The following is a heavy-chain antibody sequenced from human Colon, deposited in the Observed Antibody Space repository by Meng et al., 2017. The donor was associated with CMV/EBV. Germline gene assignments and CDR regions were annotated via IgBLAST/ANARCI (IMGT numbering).Heavy chain of an antibody. CDR3: VVGYDSRKVAY. J-gene: IGHJ4*02. Sequence: GGSLRLSCADSGFTFSSYAMNWVRQAPGKGLEWVSGISASGGSTFYADSVKGRFTISRDNSMTTLYLQMNSLRVEDTAIYYCVVGYDSRKVAYWGQGTLVTVSS. CDR2: ISASGGST. V-gene: IGHV3-23*01. D-gene: IGHD3-16*01. CDR1: GFTFSSYA.